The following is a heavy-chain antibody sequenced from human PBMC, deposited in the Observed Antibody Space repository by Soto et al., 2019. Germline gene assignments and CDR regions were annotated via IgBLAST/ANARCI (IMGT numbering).Heavy chain of an antibody. Sequence: RRLSCAASGFPFSSYVMTWVRQAPGKGLEWVSVISGGGGSTNYAESVKGRFTISRDNSENTLYLQMNSLRAEDTAVYYCAKAVTLVRGINPSSYGLDVWGQGTSVTVSS. D-gene: IGHD3-10*01. CDR2: ISGGGGST. CDR1: GFPFSSYV. J-gene: IGHJ6*02. V-gene: IGHV3-23*01. CDR3: AKAVTLVRGINPSSYGLDV.